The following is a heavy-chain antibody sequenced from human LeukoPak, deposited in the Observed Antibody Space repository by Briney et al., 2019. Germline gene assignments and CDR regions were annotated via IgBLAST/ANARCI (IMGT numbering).Heavy chain of an antibody. CDR1: GFTFSNYA. CDR3: AKGLVVPAAMGNYYYMDV. Sequence: GGSLRLSCAASGFTFSNYAMSWVRQAPGKGLEWVAAISGSGGSTYYADSVKGRFTISRDNSKNTLYLQMNSLRAEDTAVYYCAKGLVVPAAMGNYYYMDVWGKGTTVTVSS. V-gene: IGHV3-23*01. CDR2: ISGSGGST. D-gene: IGHD2-2*01. J-gene: IGHJ6*03.